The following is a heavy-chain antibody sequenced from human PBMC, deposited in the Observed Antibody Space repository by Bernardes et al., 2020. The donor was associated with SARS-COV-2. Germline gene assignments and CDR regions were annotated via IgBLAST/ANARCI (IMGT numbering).Heavy chain of an antibody. CDR2: ISTSGSYI. CDR3: ARDSYHYDASGYYLYYFDC. Sequence: GGSLRLSCAASGFTFSSYSMNWVRQAPGKGLQWVSSISTSGSYIYYADSVKGRFTISRDNAKNSLYLQMNSLRAEDTAVYYCARDSYHYDASGYYLYYFDCWGQGTLVTVSS. CDR1: GFTFSSYS. J-gene: IGHJ4*02. V-gene: IGHV3-21*01. D-gene: IGHD3-22*01.